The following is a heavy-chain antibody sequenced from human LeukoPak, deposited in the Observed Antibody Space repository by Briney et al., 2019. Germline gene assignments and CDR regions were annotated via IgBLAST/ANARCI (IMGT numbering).Heavy chain of an antibody. V-gene: IGHV3-23*01. CDR1: GFTFTSYS. Sequence: GGSLRLSCAASGFTFTSYSMNWVRQAPGKGLEWVSSISDSGGSAYYADSVKGRFTISRDNSKNTLYLQMNSLRGEDTAVYYCAKGGQWLALSYWGQGTLVTVSS. CDR3: AKGGQWLALSY. CDR2: ISDSGGSA. D-gene: IGHD6-19*01. J-gene: IGHJ4*02.